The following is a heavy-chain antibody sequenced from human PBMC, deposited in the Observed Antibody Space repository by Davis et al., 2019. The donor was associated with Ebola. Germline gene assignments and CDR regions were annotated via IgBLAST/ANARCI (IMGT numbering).Heavy chain of an antibody. D-gene: IGHD5-24*01. V-gene: IGHV4-34*01. CDR3: ARGNWVEMAKRYGLDV. J-gene: IGHJ6*04. CDR2: MNHRGGT. CDR1: GESFNDYY. Sequence: SETLSLTCAVYGESFNDYYWSWIRLAPGKGLEWIGEMNHRGGTSYNPSLMSRVSISVDTSKNQFSLNLRSLTAADAAVYYCARGNWVEMAKRYGLDVWGKGTTVTVSS.